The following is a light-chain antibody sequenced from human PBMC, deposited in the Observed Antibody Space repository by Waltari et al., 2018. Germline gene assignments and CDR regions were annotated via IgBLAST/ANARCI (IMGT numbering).Light chain of an antibody. Sequence: QSVLTQPPSVSGAPGQGVTIPCTGSSSQIGACYDVNWYQQLPGKAPKLLIYGNSNRPSGVPDRFSGSKSGTSASLAITGLQAEDEADYYCQSYDSSLSGSVVFGGGTKLTVL. CDR3: QSYDSSLSGSVV. J-gene: IGLJ2*01. CDR2: GNS. V-gene: IGLV1-40*01. CDR1: SSQIGACYD.